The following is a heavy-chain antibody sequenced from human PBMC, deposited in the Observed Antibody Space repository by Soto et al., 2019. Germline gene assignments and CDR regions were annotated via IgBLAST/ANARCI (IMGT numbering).Heavy chain of an antibody. Sequence: GASLKVSCKASVYTFTIYDINWVRQATGQGLEWMGWMNPNSGNTGYAQKFQGRVTMTRNTSINTAYMELSSLRSEDTAVYYCATTTVVTQDAFDIWGQGTMVTVSS. D-gene: IGHD4-17*01. V-gene: IGHV1-8*01. CDR1: VYTFTIYD. J-gene: IGHJ3*02. CDR3: ATTTVVTQDAFDI. CDR2: MNPNSGNT.